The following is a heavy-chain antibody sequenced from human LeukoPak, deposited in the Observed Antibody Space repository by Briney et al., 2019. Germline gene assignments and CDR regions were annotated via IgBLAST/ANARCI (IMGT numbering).Heavy chain of an antibody. Sequence: GGSLRLSCAASGFTFSSYSMNWVRQAPGKGLEWVSSISSSSSNIYYADSVKGRFTISRDNAKNSLYLQMNSLRAEDTAVYYCARRYCSGGSCYSGLLDYWGQGTLVTVSS. CDR3: ARRYCSGGSCYSGLLDY. CDR1: GFTFSSYS. CDR2: ISSSSSNI. V-gene: IGHV3-21*01. D-gene: IGHD2-15*01. J-gene: IGHJ4*02.